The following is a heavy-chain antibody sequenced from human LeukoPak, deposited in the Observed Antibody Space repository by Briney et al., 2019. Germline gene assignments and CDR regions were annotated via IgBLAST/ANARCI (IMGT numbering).Heavy chain of an antibody. Sequence: PGRSLRLSCAASGFTFTDRYMTWIRQAPGKGLQWVSYISISSTTIFYAASVEGRFTISRDNAKRSLYLQMNSLRAEDTAVYYCASVTPGQHDAFDSWGQGTMVTVAS. V-gene: IGHV3-11*01. CDR3: ASVTPGQHDAFDS. CDR2: ISISSTTI. CDR1: GFTFTDRY. J-gene: IGHJ3*02. D-gene: IGHD2-15*01.